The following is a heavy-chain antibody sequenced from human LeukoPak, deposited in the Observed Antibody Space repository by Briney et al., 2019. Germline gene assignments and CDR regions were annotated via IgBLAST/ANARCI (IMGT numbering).Heavy chain of an antibody. J-gene: IGHJ4*02. Sequence: PGGSLRLSCAASGFTFSSYAMSWVRQAPGKGLEWVSAISGSGGSTYYADSVKGRFTISRDNSKNTLYLQMNSLRAEDTAVYYCATGGGVVVTYFDYWGQGTLVTVCS. V-gene: IGHV3-23*01. CDR3: ATGGGVVVTYFDY. CDR1: GFTFSSYA. CDR2: ISGSGGST. D-gene: IGHD3-22*01.